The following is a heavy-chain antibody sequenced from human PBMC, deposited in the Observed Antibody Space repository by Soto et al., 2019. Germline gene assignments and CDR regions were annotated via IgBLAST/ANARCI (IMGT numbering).Heavy chain of an antibody. V-gene: IGHV1-18*01. Sequence: QVQLVQSGAEVKKPGASVKVSCKASGYTFTSYGISWVRQAPGQGLEWMGWISAYNGNTNYAQKLQGRVTMTTDTSTSTDYMELRSLRSDDTAVYYCARWGGIAAAKGNWFDPWDQGTLVTVSS. CDR2: ISAYNGNT. CDR1: GYTFTSYG. D-gene: IGHD6-13*01. CDR3: ARWGGIAAAKGNWFDP. J-gene: IGHJ5*02.